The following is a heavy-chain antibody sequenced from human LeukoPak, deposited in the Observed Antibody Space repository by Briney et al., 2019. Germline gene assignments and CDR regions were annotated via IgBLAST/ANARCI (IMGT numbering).Heavy chain of an antibody. J-gene: IGHJ6*03. CDR1: GGTFSSYA. CDR3: ASSYFDWLPTDYYYMDV. V-gene: IGHV1-69*05. CDR2: IIPIFGTA. D-gene: IGHD3-9*01. Sequence: GASVKVSCKASGGTFSSYAISWVRQAPGQGLEWMGGIIPIFGTANYAQKFQGRVTITTDESTSTAYMELSSLRSEDTAVYYCASSYFDWLPTDYYYMDVWGKGTTVTVSS.